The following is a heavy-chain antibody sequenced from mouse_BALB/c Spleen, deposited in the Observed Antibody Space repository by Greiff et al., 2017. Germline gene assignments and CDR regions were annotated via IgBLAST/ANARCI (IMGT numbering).Heavy chain of an antibody. V-gene: IGHV1-77*01. Sequence: VKLMESGAELARPGASVKLSCKASGYTFTDYYINWVKQRTGQGLEWIGEIYPGSGNTYYNEKFKGKATLTADKSSSTAYMQLSSLTSEDSAVYFCARGELRPTWFAYWGQGTLVTVSA. D-gene: IGHD1-2*01. CDR1: GYTFTDYY. CDR3: ARGELRPTWFAY. J-gene: IGHJ3*01. CDR2: IYPGSGNT.